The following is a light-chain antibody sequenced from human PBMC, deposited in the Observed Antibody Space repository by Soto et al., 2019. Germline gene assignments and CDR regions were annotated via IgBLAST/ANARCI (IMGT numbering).Light chain of an antibody. CDR3: QSYDSSLSGYV. CDR1: SPNIGAGYD. V-gene: IGLV1-40*01. Sequence: QSVLTQPPSVSGPPGQRVTFSCTGSSPNIGAGYDVHWYQQLPGTAPKLLTYGNSNRPSGVPDRFSGSKSGTSASLAITGLQAEDEADYYCQSYDSSLSGYVFGTGTKVTVL. J-gene: IGLJ1*01. CDR2: GNS.